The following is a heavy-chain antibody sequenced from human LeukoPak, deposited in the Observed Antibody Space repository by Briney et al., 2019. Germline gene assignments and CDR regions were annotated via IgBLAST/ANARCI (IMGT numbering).Heavy chain of an antibody. D-gene: IGHD4-23*01. J-gene: IGHJ4*02. Sequence: HPGGSLRLSCAASGFTFSSYSMNWVRQAPGKGLEWVSYISSSSSTIYYADSVKGRFTISRDNAKNSLYLQMNSLRAEDTAVYYCAREKSTVGLCWGQGTLVTVSS. CDR2: ISSSSSTI. CDR3: AREKSTVGLC. V-gene: IGHV3-48*01. CDR1: GFTFSSYS.